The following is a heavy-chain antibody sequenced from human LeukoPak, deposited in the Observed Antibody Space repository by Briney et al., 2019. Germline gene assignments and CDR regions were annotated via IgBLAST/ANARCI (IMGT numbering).Heavy chain of an antibody. CDR3: ATGYSSCYYCSENHRVEY. D-gene: IGHD3-10*01. J-gene: IGHJ4*02. V-gene: IGHV1-24*01. CDR2: FYPEDGKT. Sequence: ASVKVSCKVSGYTLTELSMHWVRQAPGKGLEWMGGFYPEDGKTNYAQKFQGRVTMTEDTSTDTAYMTLSSLRSEDTAVYYCATGYSSCYYCSENHRVEYGGQRTLVTAS. CDR1: GYTLTELS.